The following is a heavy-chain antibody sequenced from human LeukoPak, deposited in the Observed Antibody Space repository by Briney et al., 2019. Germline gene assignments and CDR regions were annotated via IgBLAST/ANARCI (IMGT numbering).Heavy chain of an antibody. D-gene: IGHD1-7*01. CDR2: INDSGTI. Sequence: SETLSLTCAVYVGYFSNYYWSWIRQSPGKGLEWIGEINDSGTINYNPSLMSRVTISVDKSKNQFSLKLSSVTAADTAVYYCARRWNYGRNYYIDVWGKGATVSVSS. CDR3: ARRWNYGRNYYIDV. V-gene: IGHV4-34*01. CDR1: VGYFSNYY. J-gene: IGHJ6*03.